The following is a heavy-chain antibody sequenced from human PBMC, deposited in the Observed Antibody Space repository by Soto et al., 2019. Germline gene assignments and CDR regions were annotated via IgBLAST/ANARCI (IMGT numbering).Heavy chain of an antibody. CDR1: GFTFSSYS. Sequence: EVQLVESGGGLVKPGGSLRLSCAASGFTFSSYSMNWVRQAPGKGLEWVSSISSSSSYIYYADSVKGRFTISRDNAKNSLYLQMNSLRAEDTAVYYCAIDSSSWGPALDYWGQGTLVTVSA. CDR3: AIDSSSWGPALDY. J-gene: IGHJ4*02. CDR2: ISSSSSYI. D-gene: IGHD6-13*01. V-gene: IGHV3-21*01.